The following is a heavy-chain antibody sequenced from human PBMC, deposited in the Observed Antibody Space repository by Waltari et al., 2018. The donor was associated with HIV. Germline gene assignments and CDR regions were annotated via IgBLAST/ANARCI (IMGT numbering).Heavy chain of an antibody. CDR1: GFSFSIFA. CDR2: ISGSGDNR. D-gene: IGHD6-13*01. V-gene: IGHV3-23*01. Sequence: EVQLLESGGGLVQPGGSLRRSCRASGFSFSIFAMNWVRQAPGKGLEWVSGISGSGDNRYYADSVKGRFTISRDNSKNKVFLQMKSLRPEDTAFYYCTKDPVTAVGNINWFDPWGQGTLVTVSS. CDR3: TKDPVTAVGNINWFDP. J-gene: IGHJ5*02.